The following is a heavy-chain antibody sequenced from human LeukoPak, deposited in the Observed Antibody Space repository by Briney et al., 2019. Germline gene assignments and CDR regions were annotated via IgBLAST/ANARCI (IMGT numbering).Heavy chain of an antibody. CDR2: ISGSGGER. CDR1: GFTFSNYG. Sequence: GGSLRLSCAASGFTFSNYGMSWVRQAPGKGLQWVSGISGSGGERYYTESVKGRFTISRDNSKNTLYLQMNSLRAEDTAVYYCAKAFRIVGIGNPDDAFDVWGQGTVVTVS. V-gene: IGHV3-23*01. J-gene: IGHJ3*01. CDR3: AKAFRIVGIGNPDDAFDV. D-gene: IGHD1-26*01.